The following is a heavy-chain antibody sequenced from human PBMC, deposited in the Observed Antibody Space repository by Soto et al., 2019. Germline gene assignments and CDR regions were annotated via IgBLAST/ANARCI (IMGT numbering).Heavy chain of an antibody. V-gene: IGHV4-34*01. CDR2: INHSGST. J-gene: IGHJ4*02. CDR3: ARARHCSSTSCYTFQGGLDY. Sequence: QVQLQQWGAGLLKPSETLSLTCAVYGGSFSGYYWSWIRQPPGKGLEWIGEINHSGSTNYNPSLKSRVTISVDTSKNQFSLKLSSVTAADTAVYYCARARHCSSTSCYTFQGGLDYWGQGTLVTVSS. D-gene: IGHD2-2*02. CDR1: GGSFSGYY.